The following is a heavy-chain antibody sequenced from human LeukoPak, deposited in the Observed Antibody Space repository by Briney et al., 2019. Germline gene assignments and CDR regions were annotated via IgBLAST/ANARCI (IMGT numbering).Heavy chain of an antibody. Sequence: GGSLRLSCAASGFTFSNAWMSWVRQAPGKGLEWVGRIKSKTDGGTTDYAAPVKGRFTISRDDSKNTLYLQMNSLKTEDTAVYYCTTAPYYYGSGSYSDWGQGTLVTVSS. D-gene: IGHD3-10*01. J-gene: IGHJ4*02. CDR3: TTAPYYYGSGSYSD. CDR1: GFTFSNAW. V-gene: IGHV3-15*01. CDR2: IKSKTDGGTT.